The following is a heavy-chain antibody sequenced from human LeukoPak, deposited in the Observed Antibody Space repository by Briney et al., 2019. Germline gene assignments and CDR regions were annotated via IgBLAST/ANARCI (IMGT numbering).Heavy chain of an antibody. J-gene: IGHJ4*02. CDR3: ARDFRVCSSGSCYSGPFDY. CDR1: GYSISSDYF. V-gene: IGHV4-38-2*02. CDR2: IYHSWST. Sequence: PSETLSLTCTVSGYSISSDYFWGWIRQSPGRGLEWIGSIYHSWSTYFNPSLKSRVTISVDTSKNQFSLKLSSVTAADTAVYYCARDFRVCSSGSCYSGPFDYWGQGTLVTVSS. D-gene: IGHD2-15*01.